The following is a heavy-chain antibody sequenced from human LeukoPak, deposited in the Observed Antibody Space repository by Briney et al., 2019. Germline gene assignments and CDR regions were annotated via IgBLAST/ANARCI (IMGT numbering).Heavy chain of an antibody. V-gene: IGHV3-23*01. CDR2: ISGSGGST. J-gene: IGHJ4*02. CDR3: AKTRGGGYPPRSYLDY. Sequence: PGGSLRLSCAASGFTFSSYAMSWVRQAPGKGLEWVSAISGSGGSTYYADSVKGRFTISRDNSKNTLYLQMNSLRAEDTAVYYCAKTRGGGYPPRSYLDYWGQGTLVTVSS. D-gene: IGHD3-10*01. CDR1: GFTFSSYA.